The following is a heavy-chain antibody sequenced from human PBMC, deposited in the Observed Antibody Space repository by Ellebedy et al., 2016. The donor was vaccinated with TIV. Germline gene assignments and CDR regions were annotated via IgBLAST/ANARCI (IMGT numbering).Heavy chain of an antibody. V-gene: IGHV3-30*03. D-gene: IGHD4-17*01. J-gene: IGHJ4*02. Sequence: GGSLRLSXAASGFTFSSYGMHWVRQAPGKGLEWVAVISYDGSNKYYADSVKGRFTISRDNSKNTLYLQMNSLRAEDTAVYYCARDDGDYAFWGQGTLVTVSS. CDR3: ARDDGDYAF. CDR1: GFTFSSYG. CDR2: ISYDGSNK.